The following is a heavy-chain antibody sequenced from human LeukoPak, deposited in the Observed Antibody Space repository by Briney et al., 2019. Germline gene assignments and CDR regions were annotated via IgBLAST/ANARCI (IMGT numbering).Heavy chain of an antibody. CDR1: GFTFNIFW. J-gene: IGHJ6*02. CDR2: INSYGSTS. V-gene: IGHV3-74*01. CDR3: ARDYHYGLDV. Sequence: GGPLRLSCAASGFTFNIFWMHWVRQVPGKGLVWVSHINSYGSTSSYADSVKGRFTISRDNAKNTLFLQMNSLRAEDTAVYYCARDYHYGLDVWGQGTPVTVSS.